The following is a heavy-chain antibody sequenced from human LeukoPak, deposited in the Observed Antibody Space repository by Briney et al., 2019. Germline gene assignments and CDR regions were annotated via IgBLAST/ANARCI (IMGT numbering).Heavy chain of an antibody. D-gene: IGHD6-13*01. CDR3: ARRSAAVDY. Sequence: PGGSLRLSCADPGFNFSAYAMHWVRQAPGKGLDWVAVISYDGSHKYYADSVRGRFTISRDNSKNTLHLQMNSLRTEDTAVYSCARRSAAVDYWGQGTLVTVSS. V-gene: IGHV3-30-3*01. J-gene: IGHJ4*02. CDR1: GFNFSAYA. CDR2: ISYDGSHK.